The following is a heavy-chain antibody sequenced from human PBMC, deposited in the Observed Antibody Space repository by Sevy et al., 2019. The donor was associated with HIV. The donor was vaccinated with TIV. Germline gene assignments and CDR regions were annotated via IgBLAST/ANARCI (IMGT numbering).Heavy chain of an antibody. J-gene: IGHJ6*02. Sequence: ASVKVSCKASGYTFTDEYLHWVRQAPGQGLEWMGRIFPNSGVTNSAQRSRGRVTMTRDTSISTAYMELSGLRSDDTAVYYCARDAGGGTTNSGLDVWGQGTTVTVSS. CDR1: GYTFTDEY. CDR3: ARDAGGGTTNSGLDV. CDR2: IFPNSGVT. D-gene: IGHD1-7*01. V-gene: IGHV1-2*06.